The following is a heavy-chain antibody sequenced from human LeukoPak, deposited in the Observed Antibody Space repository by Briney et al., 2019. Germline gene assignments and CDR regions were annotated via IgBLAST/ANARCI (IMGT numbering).Heavy chain of an antibody. V-gene: IGHV4-39*07. CDR3: TRGLGKVDY. J-gene: IGHJ4*02. CDR1: GGSISSSSYY. D-gene: IGHD1-1*01. CDR2: IYYSGST. Sequence: SETLSLTCTVSGGSISSSSYYWGWIRQPPGKGLEWIGSIYYSGSTYYNPSLKSRVTISVDTSKNQFSLNLSSVTAAYTAMYYCTRGLGKVDYWGQGMLVTVSS.